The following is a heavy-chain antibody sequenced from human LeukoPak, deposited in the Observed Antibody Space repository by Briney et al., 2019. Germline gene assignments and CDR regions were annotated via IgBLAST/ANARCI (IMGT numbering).Heavy chain of an antibody. J-gene: IGHJ4*02. D-gene: IGHD6-19*01. CDR1: GFSFSSYS. Sequence: GGSLRLSCAASGFSFSSYSMNWARQSPGKGLEWDSYISSSSSTISYADSVKGRFTISRDNAKNSLYLQMNSLRAEDTAVYYCARLGWESSGWYVDYWGQGTLVTVSS. V-gene: IGHV3-48*01. CDR2: ISSSSSTI. CDR3: ARLGWESSGWYVDY.